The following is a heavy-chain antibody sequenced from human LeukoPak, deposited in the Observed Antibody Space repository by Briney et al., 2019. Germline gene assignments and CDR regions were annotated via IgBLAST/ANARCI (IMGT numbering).Heavy chain of an antibody. CDR2: IWYDGSNK. CDR3: ASEFNNLGEWYEDY. V-gene: IGHV3-33*01. D-gene: IGHD3-10*01. Sequence: GRSLRLSCAASGFTFSSYGMHWVRQAPGKGLEWVAVIWYDGSNKYYADSVKGRFTISRDNSKNTLYLQMNSLRAEDTAVYYCASEFNNLGEWYEDYWGQGTLVTVSS. CDR1: GFTFSSYG. J-gene: IGHJ4*01.